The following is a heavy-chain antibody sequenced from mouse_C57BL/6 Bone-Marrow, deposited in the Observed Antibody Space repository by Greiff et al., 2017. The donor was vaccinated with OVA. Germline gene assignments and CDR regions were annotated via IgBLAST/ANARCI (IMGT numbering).Heavy chain of an antibody. V-gene: IGHV2-6*01. CDR1: GFSLTSYG. CDR2: IWGVGST. CDR3: ASEGVGRGFAY. D-gene: IGHD4-1*01. J-gene: IGHJ3*01. Sequence: VHLVESGPGLVAPSQSLSITCTVSGFSLTSYGVDWVRQSPGKGLEWLGVIWGVGSTNYNSALKSRLSISKDNSKSQVFLKMNSLQTDDTAMYYGASEGVGRGFAYWGQGTLVTVSA.